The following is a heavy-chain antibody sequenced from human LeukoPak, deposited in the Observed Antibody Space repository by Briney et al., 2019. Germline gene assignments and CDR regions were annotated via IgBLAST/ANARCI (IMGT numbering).Heavy chain of an antibody. D-gene: IGHD3-22*01. CDR2: IYYSGST. Sequence: PSETLSLTCTVSGGSISSYYWSWIRQPPGKGLEWIGYIYYSGSTNYNPSLKSRVTISVDTSKNQFSLKLSSVTAADTAVYYCARDVEASYSSGYYYYYGMDVWGQGTTVTVSS. J-gene: IGHJ6*02. CDR1: GGSISSYY. V-gene: IGHV4-59*01. CDR3: ARDVEASYSSGYYYYYGMDV.